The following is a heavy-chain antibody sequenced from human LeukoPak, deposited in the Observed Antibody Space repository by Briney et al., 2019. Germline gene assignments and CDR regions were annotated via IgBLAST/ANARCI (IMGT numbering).Heavy chain of an antibody. V-gene: IGHV3-11*01. Sequence: GGSLRLSCAASGFTFSDYYMSWIRQAPGKGLEWVSYISSSGSTIYYADSVKGRFTISRDNAKNSLYLQMNSLRAEDTAVYHCARVYHWYGDSRAPDYWGQGTLVTVSS. CDR2: ISSSGSTI. J-gene: IGHJ4*02. CDR3: ARVYHWYGDSRAPDY. CDR1: GFTFSDYY. D-gene: IGHD4-17*01.